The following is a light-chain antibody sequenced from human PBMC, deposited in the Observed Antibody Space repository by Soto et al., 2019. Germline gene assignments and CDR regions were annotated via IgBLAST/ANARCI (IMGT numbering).Light chain of an antibody. CDR3: QQNKEWPLT. J-gene: IGKJ4*01. V-gene: IGKV3-15*01. CDR1: QSVSNN. CDR2: HAS. Sequence: EIVMTQSPATLSVSPGERATLSCRASQSVSNNLAWSQQKPGQAPRLLIYHASTGATGIPARFSGSGSGTELTLTKSSVRSEDFAVYYCQQNKEWPLTFGGGNKVEIK.